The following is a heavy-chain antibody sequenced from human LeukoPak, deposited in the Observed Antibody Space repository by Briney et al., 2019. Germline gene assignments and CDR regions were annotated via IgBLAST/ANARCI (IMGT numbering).Heavy chain of an antibody. V-gene: IGHV3-23*01. D-gene: IGHD3-10*01. CDR2: ISANGQAT. CDR1: GIAFGTFA. CDR3: ARDPYNTILYRLAH. Sequence: GGSPKPSLSGPGIAFGTFAIRWVRQAPGVGLGGVSSISANGQATYYADSVEGRFTISRDNSKSTLYLQLNSLRAEDTATYYCARDPYNTILYRLAHWGQGTLVTVSS. J-gene: IGHJ4*02.